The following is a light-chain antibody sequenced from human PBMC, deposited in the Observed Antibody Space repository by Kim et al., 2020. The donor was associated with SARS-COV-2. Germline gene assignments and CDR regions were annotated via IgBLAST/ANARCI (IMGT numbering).Light chain of an antibody. CDR1: QSISSY. CDR2: AAS. V-gene: IGKV1-39*01. Sequence: ASVGDRLTITCRASQSISSYLNWYQEKPGKAPKLLIYAASSLQSGVPSRFSGSGSGTDFTLTINSLQPEDFATYYCQQTYSTPVTFGGGTKVDIK. J-gene: IGKJ4*01. CDR3: QQTYSTPVT.